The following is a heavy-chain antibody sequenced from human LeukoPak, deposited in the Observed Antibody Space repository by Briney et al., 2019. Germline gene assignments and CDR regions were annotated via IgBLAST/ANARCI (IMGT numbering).Heavy chain of an antibody. CDR1: AYTFTSNY. J-gene: IGHJ4*02. Sequence: ASVKVSCKASAYTFTSNYVHWVRQAPAQGIELMGTINPSDGRATYAQRFQGRVTMTSDTSTATGYMELRSLISEDTAVYYCAKGGEMANDYWGQGTLVTVCS. CDR3: AKGGEMANDY. D-gene: IGHD5-24*01. CDR2: INPSDGRA. V-gene: IGHV1-46*01.